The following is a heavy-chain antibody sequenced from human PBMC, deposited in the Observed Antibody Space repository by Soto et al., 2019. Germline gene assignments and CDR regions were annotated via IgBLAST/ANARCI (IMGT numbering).Heavy chain of an antibody. V-gene: IGHV3-11*01. Sequence: HVQLVESGGGLVKPGGSLRLSCAASGFTFRDYYMSWIRQAPGKGLEWVAYIHSSSTTIYYADSVKGRFTISRDNAKNSLFLQMDSLRADDTAIYYGARAVNWNEFDPWGQGTLVTVSS. CDR3: ARAVNWNEFDP. CDR1: GFTFRDYY. D-gene: IGHD1-1*01. CDR2: IHSSSTTI. J-gene: IGHJ5*02.